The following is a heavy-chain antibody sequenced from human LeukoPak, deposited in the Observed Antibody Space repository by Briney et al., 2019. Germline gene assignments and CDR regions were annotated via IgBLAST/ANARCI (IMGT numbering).Heavy chain of an antibody. CDR1: GFTFSSYA. D-gene: IGHD3-22*01. Sequence: GGSLRLSCAASGFTFSSYAMSWVRQAPGKGLEWVSAISGSGGSTYYVDSVRGRFTISRDNSKNTLYLQMNSLRAEDTAVYYCASSLHYYDSSGYHWGQGTLVTVSS. V-gene: IGHV3-23*01. CDR2: ISGSGGST. J-gene: IGHJ4*02. CDR3: ASSLHYYDSSGYH.